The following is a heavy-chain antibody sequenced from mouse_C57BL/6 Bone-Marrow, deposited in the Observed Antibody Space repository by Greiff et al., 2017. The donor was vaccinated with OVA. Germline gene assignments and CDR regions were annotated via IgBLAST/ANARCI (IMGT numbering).Heavy chain of an antibody. Sequence: EVKLVESGGGLVKPGGSLKLSCAASGFTFSSHALSWVRQTPEKRLEWVATISDCGSYTYYPDNVKGRFTISRDNGKSNLYLQMSHLKSEDTAMYYCATDYSNYDGFAYWGQGTLVTVSA. D-gene: IGHD2-5*01. CDR1: GFTFSSHA. V-gene: IGHV5-4*03. CDR3: ATDYSNYDGFAY. CDR2: ISDCGSYT. J-gene: IGHJ3*01.